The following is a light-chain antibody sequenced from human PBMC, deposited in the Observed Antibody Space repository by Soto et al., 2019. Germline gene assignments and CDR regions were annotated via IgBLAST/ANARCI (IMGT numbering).Light chain of an antibody. CDR2: KAS. V-gene: IGKV1-5*03. CDR3: QQYNSDST. Sequence: IQMTQSPSTLSASVGDRVTITCRASQSISIWLAWYQQKPGKAPKLLIYKASSLESEVPSRFSGSGSGTEFTLTINSLQPDDSATYYCQQYNSDSTFGQGTKVEFK. CDR1: QSISIW. J-gene: IGKJ1*01.